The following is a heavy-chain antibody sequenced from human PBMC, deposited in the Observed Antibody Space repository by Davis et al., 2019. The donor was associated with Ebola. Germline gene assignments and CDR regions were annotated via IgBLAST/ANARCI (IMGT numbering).Heavy chain of an antibody. Sequence: GESLKISCAASGFTFRTSWMQWVRQAPGKGLVWVSRINSDGSFTSYADSVKGRFTISRDNAKNTLYLQMNSLRADDTAIYYCATDPYGGNPQSADYWGQGSLVTVSS. J-gene: IGHJ4*02. CDR1: GFTFRTSW. CDR2: INSDGSFT. CDR3: ATDPYGGNPQSADY. D-gene: IGHD3-16*01. V-gene: IGHV3-74*01.